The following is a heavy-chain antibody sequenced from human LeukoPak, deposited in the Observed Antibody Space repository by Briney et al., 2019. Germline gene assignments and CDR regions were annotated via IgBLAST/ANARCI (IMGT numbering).Heavy chain of an antibody. J-gene: IGHJ3*02. V-gene: IGHV3-7*05. D-gene: IGHD3-16*02. CDR3: ARDGMGVIKAFDI. Sequence: GGSLRLSCAASGFTFSSYWMSWVRQVPGKGLEWVANIKQDGSEKYYVDSVKGRFTISRDNAKNSLYLQMNSLRPEETAVYYCARDGMGVIKAFDIWGQGTMVTVSS. CDR1: GFTFSSYW. CDR2: IKQDGSEK.